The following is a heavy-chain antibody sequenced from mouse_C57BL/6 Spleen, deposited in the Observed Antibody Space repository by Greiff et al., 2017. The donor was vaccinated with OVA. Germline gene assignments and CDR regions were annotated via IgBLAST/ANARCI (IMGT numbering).Heavy chain of an antibody. CDR2: INPYNGGT. J-gene: IGHJ2*01. CDR1: GYTFTDYY. Sequence: VHVKQSGPVLVKPGASVKMSCKASGYTFTDYYMNWVKQSHGKSLEWIGVINPYNGGTSYNQKFKGKATLTVDKSSSTAYMELNSLTSEDSAVYYCASNWDYFDYWGQGTTLTVSS. CDR3: ASNWDYFDY. D-gene: IGHD4-1*01. V-gene: IGHV1-19*01.